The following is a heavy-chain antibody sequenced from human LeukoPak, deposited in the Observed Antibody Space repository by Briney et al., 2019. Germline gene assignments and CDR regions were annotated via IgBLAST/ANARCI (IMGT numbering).Heavy chain of an antibody. CDR1: GFTFSSSS. CDR3: AKEIFSGLLYIDY. CDR2: ITDAVGST. Sequence: GGSLRLSCAASGFTFSSSSISWVRQAPGKGLEWVSAITDAVGSTHYADSVKGRFTISSDNSKNTVYLQLNSLRPEDMAVYYCAKEIFSGLLYIDYWGQGTLVTVSS. V-gene: IGHV3-23*01. D-gene: IGHD5-12*01. J-gene: IGHJ4*02.